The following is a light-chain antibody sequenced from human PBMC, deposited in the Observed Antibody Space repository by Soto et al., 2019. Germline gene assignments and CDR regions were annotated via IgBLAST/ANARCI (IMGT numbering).Light chain of an antibody. CDR2: GAS. J-gene: IGKJ1*01. CDR1: QSVSSN. Sequence: EIVLTQSPATLSLSPGERATLSCRAGQSVSSNLAWYQQKPGQAPRLLIYGASTRAAGIPARFSGSGSGTEFTLTITSLQSEDFAVYYCQQFHNWPRTFGQGTKVDI. CDR3: QQFHNWPRT. V-gene: IGKV3-15*01.